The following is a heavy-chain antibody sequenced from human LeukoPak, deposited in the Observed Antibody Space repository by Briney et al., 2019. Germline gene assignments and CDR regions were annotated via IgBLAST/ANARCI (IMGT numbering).Heavy chain of an antibody. CDR2: IYPGDSDT. Sequence: GGSLKISCKGSGYSFTSYWIGWVRQMPGKGLEWMGIIYPGDSDTRYSPSFQGQVTISADKSISTAYLQWSSLKASDTAMYYCARYCSGGSCQESGVDYWGQGTLVTVSS. J-gene: IGHJ4*02. V-gene: IGHV5-51*01. D-gene: IGHD2-15*01. CDR3: ARYCSGGSCQESGVDY. CDR1: GYSFTSYW.